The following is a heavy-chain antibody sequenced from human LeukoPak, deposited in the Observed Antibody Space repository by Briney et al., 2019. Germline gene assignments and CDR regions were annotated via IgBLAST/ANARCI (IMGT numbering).Heavy chain of an antibody. V-gene: IGHV1-24*01. CDR1: GYTLTELS. J-gene: IGHJ5*02. D-gene: IGHD6-13*01. CDR2: FDPEDGET. Sequence: ASVKVSCKVSGYTLTELSMHWVRQAPGKGLEWMGGFDPEDGETIYAQKFQGRVTMTEDTSTDTAYMELSSLRSEDTAVYYCARFGRAAAGTRAFDPWGQGTLVTVSS. CDR3: ARFGRAAAGTRAFDP.